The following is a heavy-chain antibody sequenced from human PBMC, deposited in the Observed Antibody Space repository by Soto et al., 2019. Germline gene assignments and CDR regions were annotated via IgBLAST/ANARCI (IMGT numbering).Heavy chain of an antibody. CDR2: IYWDDDK. CDR1: GFSLSTSGVG. D-gene: IGHD3-10*01. Sequence: QITLKESGPTLVKPTQTLTLTCTFSGFSLSTSGVGVGWIRQPPGKALEWLALIYWDDDKRYSPSLKSRLTITKDTSKNQVVLTMTNMDPVDTATYYCAHRQRRNVTMVRGIRWFGFDPWGQGTLVTVSS. CDR3: AHRQRRNVTMVRGIRWFGFDP. V-gene: IGHV2-5*02. J-gene: IGHJ5*02.